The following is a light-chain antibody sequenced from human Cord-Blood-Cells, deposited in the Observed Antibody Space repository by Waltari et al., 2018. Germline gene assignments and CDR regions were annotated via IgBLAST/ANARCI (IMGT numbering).Light chain of an antibody. J-gene: IGKJ1*01. CDR1: QSVLYSSNNKNY. Sequence: DIVMTQSPDSLAVSLCERGTINCKSSQSVLYSSNNKNYLAWYQQKPGQPPKLLIYWASTRESGVPDRFSGSGSGTDFTLTISSLQAEDVAVYYCQQYYSTPLTFGQGTKVEIK. CDR3: QQYYSTPLT. V-gene: IGKV4-1*01. CDR2: WAS.